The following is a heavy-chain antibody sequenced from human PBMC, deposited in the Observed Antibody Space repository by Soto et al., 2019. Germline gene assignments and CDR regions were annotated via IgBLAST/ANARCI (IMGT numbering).Heavy chain of an antibody. CDR1: CGSISSYH. J-gene: IGHJ6*02. V-gene: IGHV4-59*01. CDR3: ARDYYYDNSGNPGAYYYGMDV. Sequence: SETLSLTCTVSCGSISSYHWSWIRQPPGKGLEWIGYIYYSGSTKYNPSLKSRVTMSVDKSKNQFSLRLKSVTAADTAVYWCARDYYYDNSGNPGAYYYGMDVWGQGTTVTVSS. D-gene: IGHD3-22*01. CDR2: IYYSGST.